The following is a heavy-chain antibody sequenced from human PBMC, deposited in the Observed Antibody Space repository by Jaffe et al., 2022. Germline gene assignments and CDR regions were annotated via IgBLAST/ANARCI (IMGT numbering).Heavy chain of an antibody. CDR3: AKDVCSGGSCYTDY. CDR1: GFTFDDYT. J-gene: IGHJ4*02. V-gene: IGHV3-43*01. CDR2: ISWDGGST. Sequence: EVQLVESGGVVVQPGGSLRLSCAASGFTFDDYTMHWVRQAPGKGLEWVSLISWDGGSTYYADSVKGRFTISRDNSKNSLYLQMNSLRTEDTALYYCAKDVCSGGSCYTDYWGQGTLVTVSS. D-gene: IGHD2-15*01.